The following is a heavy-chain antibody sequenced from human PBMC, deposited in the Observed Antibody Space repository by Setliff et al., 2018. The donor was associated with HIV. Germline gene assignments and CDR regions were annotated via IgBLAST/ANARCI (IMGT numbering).Heavy chain of an antibody. CDR1: GLTFSMST. CDR3: ARGTPRGSYDY. Sequence: SLRLSCEASGLTFSMSTFHWVRQAPGKGLEYVSAITHDGAKTYYADSVKGRFTISRDNSKNTVYLQMGSLRVEDMAVYHCARGTPRGSYDYWGQGTPVTVSS. J-gene: IGHJ4*02. CDR2: ITHDGAKT. D-gene: IGHD1-26*01. V-gene: IGHV3-64*02.